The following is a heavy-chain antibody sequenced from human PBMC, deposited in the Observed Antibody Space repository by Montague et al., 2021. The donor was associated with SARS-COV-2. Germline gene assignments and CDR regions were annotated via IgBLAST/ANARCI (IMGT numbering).Heavy chain of an antibody. D-gene: IGHD4-11*01. J-gene: IGHJ4*02. CDR1: GGSISSSSYY. V-gene: IGHV4-39*07. CDR2: IYYSGST. Sequence: SETLSLTCTVSGGSISSSSYYWGWIRQPPGKGLEWIGSIYYSGSTYYNPSLKSRVTISVDTSKNQFSLKLRSVTAADTAVYYCARWDPQTLTVISLRGKSANDYWGQGTQVSVSS. CDR3: ARWDPQTLTVISLRGKSANDY.